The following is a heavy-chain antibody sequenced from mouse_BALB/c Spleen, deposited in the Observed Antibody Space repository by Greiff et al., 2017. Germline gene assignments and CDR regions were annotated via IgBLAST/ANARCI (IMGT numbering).Heavy chain of an antibody. CDR2: IDPETGGT. Sequence: QVQLQQSGAELVRPGASVTLSCKASGYTFTDYEMHWVKQTPVHGLEWIGAIDPETGGTAYNQKFKGKATLTADKSSSTAYMELRSLTSEDSAVYYCTRSTMITAGFAYWGQGTLVTVSA. D-gene: IGHD2-4*01. V-gene: IGHV1-15*01. J-gene: IGHJ3*01. CDR3: TRSTMITAGFAY. CDR1: GYTFTDYE.